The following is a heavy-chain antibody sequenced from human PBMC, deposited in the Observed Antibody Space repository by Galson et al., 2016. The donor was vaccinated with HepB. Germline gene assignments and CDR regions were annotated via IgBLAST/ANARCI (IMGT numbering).Heavy chain of an antibody. D-gene: IGHD1-1*01. CDR1: GDSISSTSYY. CDR3: ARRYNWNDPLFDY. V-gene: IGHV4-39*01. J-gene: IGHJ4*02. Sequence: ETLYLTCTVSGDSISSTSYYWGWIRQPPGKGLEWIGSIPYSGSTYYNPSLKSRVTISANTSKKQFSLKLSSVTAADTAVYYCARRYNWNDPLFDYWGQGNLVTVSS. CDR2: IPYSGST.